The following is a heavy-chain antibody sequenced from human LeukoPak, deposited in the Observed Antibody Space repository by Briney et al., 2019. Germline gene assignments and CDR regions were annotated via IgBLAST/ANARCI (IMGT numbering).Heavy chain of an antibody. CDR3: ARGSKSDTAMSDY. D-gene: IGHD5-18*01. Sequence: ASVKVSCKASGYTFTSYDINWVRQATGQGLEWMGWMNPNSGNTGYAQKFQGRVTMTRNTSISTAYMELSSLRSEDTAAYYCARGSKSDTAMSDYWGQGTLVTVSS. V-gene: IGHV1-8*01. CDR1: GYTFTSYD. J-gene: IGHJ4*02. CDR2: MNPNSGNT.